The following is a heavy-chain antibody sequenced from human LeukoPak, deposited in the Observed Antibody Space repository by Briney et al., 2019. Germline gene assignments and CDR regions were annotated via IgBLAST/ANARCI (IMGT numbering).Heavy chain of an antibody. CDR3: ARVVAVAGRLGWFDY. D-gene: IGHD6-19*01. CDR1: GFTFSSYA. Sequence: GGSLRLSCAASGFTFSSYAMSWVRQAPGKGLEWVSVIYSGGSTYYADSVRGRSTISRDNSKNTLYLQMNSLRAEDTAVYYCARVVAVAGRLGWFDYWGQGTLVTVSS. J-gene: IGHJ4*02. V-gene: IGHV3-66*01. CDR2: IYSGGST.